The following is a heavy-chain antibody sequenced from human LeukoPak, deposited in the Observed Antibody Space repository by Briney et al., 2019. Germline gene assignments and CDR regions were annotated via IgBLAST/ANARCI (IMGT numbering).Heavy chain of an antibody. CDR1: GFTFSTYG. Sequence: GGSLRLSCAASGFTFSTYGMNWVRQAPGKGLEWVSYISHTSDATYYPDSVKGRFTIPRDNAKNSLYLQMNSLRDEGTAVYYCARASPSGYDYWGQGTLVTVSS. CDR2: ISHTSDAT. J-gene: IGHJ4*02. CDR3: ARASPSGYDY. V-gene: IGHV3-48*02. D-gene: IGHD3-22*01.